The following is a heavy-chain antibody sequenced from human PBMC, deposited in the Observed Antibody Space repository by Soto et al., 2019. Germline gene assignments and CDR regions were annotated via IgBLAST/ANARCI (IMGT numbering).Heavy chain of an antibody. CDR2: INAGNGNT. Sequence: QVQLVQSGAEEKKPGASVKVSCKASGYIFISYAMHWVRQAPGQRLEWMGWINAGNGNTKYSQKFQGRVTITRDTFASPAYMELSSLRSEDTAVYYCARAVGGSSSRGDYWGQGTLVTVSS. D-gene: IGHD6-13*01. J-gene: IGHJ4*02. CDR1: GYIFISYA. CDR3: ARAVGGSSSRGDY. V-gene: IGHV1-3*05.